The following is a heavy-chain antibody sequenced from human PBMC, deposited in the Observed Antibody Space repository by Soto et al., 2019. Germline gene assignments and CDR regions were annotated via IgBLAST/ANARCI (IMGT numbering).Heavy chain of an antibody. D-gene: IGHD3-16*01. CDR2: ISSSSSYI. Sequence: EVQLVESGGGLVKPGGSLRLSCAASGFTFRSYDMNWARQAPGKGLEWVSSISSSSSYIYYADSVKGRFTISRDNAKNSLYLQMNSLRAEDTAVYYCARNRVRFGGEIDYCGQGTLVTVSS. J-gene: IGHJ4*02. CDR1: GFTFRSYD. V-gene: IGHV3-21*01. CDR3: ARNRVRFGGEIDY.